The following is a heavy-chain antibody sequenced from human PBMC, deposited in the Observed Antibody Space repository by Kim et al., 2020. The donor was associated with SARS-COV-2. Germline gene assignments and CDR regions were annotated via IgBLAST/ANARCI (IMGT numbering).Heavy chain of an antibody. Sequence: SETLSLTCAVSGGSISSNNWWSWVRQPPGKGLEWIGEIHHSGSTNSNPSLKSRVTISVDKSKNQFSLKLTSVTAADTAVYYCAIPRYGSGSYYYSWGQGTLVTVSS. CDR3: AIPRYGSGSYYYS. D-gene: IGHD3-10*01. V-gene: IGHV4-4*02. J-gene: IGHJ4*02. CDR2: IHHSGST. CDR1: GGSISSNNW.